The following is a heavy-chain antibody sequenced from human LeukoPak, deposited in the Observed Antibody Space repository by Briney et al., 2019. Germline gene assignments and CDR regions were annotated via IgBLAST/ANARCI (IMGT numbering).Heavy chain of an antibody. CDR1: GGSISSYY. V-gene: IGHV4-59*01. D-gene: IGHD1-26*01. Sequence: SETLSLTCTVSGGSISSYYWSWIRQPPGKGLEWIGYIYYSGSTNYNPSLKSRVTISVDSSKNQFSLKLSSVTAADTAVYYCARAYIVGAICYFDNWGQGTLVTVSS. CDR3: ARAYIVGAICYFDN. CDR2: IYYSGST. J-gene: IGHJ4*02.